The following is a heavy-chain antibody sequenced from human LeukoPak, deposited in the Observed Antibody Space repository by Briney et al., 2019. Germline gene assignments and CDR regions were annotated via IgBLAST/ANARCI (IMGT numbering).Heavy chain of an antibody. Sequence: SETLSLTCAVYGGSFSGYYWSWIRQPPGKGLEWIGEINHSGSTNYNPSLKSRVTISVDTSKNQFSLKLSSVTAADTAVYYCAPSGPLDSSGYYHYFDYWGQGTLVTVSS. CDR1: GGSFSGYY. D-gene: IGHD3-22*01. CDR2: INHSGST. V-gene: IGHV4-34*01. CDR3: APSGPLDSSGYYHYFDY. J-gene: IGHJ4*02.